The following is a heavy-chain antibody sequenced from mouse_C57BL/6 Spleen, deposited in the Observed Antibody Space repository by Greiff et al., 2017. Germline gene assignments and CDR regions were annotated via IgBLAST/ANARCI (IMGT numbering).Heavy chain of an antibody. J-gene: IGHJ1*03. V-gene: IGHV1-26*01. CDR3: ARRGLRYWYFDV. CDR1: GYTFTDYY. Sequence: VQLQQSGPELVKPGASVKISCKASGYTFTDYYMNWVKQSHGKSLEWIGDINPNNGGTSYNQKFKGKATLTVDKSSSTAYMERRSLTSEDSAVYYCARRGLRYWYFDVWGTGTTVTVSS. CDR2: INPNNGGT. D-gene: IGHD1-1*01.